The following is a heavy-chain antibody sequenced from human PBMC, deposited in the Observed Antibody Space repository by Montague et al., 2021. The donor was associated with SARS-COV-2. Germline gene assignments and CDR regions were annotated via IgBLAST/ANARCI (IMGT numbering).Heavy chain of an antibody. CDR1: GFTVSSYA. CDR2: ISGSVGSP. V-gene: IGHV3-23*01. D-gene: IGHD6-13*01. CDR3: AKVGSSWYHGYYYGMDV. Sequence: SLRLSCAASGFTVSSYALSWVRQAPGKGLEWVSAISGSVGSPYYSYSXXVLFTISRDNSKNTLYLQMNSLRAEDTAVSYCAKVGSSWYHGYYYGMDVWGQGTTVTVSS. J-gene: IGHJ6*02.